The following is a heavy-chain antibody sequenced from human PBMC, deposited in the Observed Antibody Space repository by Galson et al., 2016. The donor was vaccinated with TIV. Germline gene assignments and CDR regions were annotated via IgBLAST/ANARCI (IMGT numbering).Heavy chain of an antibody. CDR1: GFTLSDYG. CDR2: ITSSSKFI. D-gene: IGHD3-16*01. Sequence: SLRLSCAASGFTLSDYGMNWVRQSPGKGLEWVSAITSSSKFIYYADSVKGRFPISRDNAKNSVYLQMDSLSVDDTAVYYCARGFYRLGYVGVYWGQGALVTVS. J-gene: IGHJ4*02. CDR3: ARGFYRLGYVGVY. V-gene: IGHV3-21*01.